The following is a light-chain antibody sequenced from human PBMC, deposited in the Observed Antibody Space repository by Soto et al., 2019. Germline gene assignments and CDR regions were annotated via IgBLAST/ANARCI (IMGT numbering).Light chain of an antibody. CDR3: QQYHIYSGT. J-gene: IGKJ1*01. Sequence: DTLMTQSPSTLSASVGDRVTITCRASQTIDSWLAWYQQRPGKPPNLLSYKSSTLASGVPSRFSGSGSGTEFTLTINSLQPDDFATLYCQQYHIYSGTFGQGTKVEIK. V-gene: IGKV1-5*03. CDR1: QTIDSW. CDR2: KSS.